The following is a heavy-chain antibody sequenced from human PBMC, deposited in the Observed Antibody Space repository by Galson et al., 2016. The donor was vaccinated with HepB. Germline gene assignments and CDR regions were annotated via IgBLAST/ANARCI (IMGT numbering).Heavy chain of an antibody. J-gene: IGHJ6*02. CDR2: ISGSGPNT. CDR1: GFTFSNYV. CDR3: AKSLLGVTLVSYYYGMDV. Sequence: SLSLSCAASGFTFSNYVLNWVRQAPGKGLEWVSAISGSGPNTSYEDSLKGRFTISRDNSKNTLSLQMNSLRAEDTAVYYCAKSLLGVTLVSYYYGMDVWGQGTTVTVSS. D-gene: IGHD2-21*02. V-gene: IGHV3-23*01.